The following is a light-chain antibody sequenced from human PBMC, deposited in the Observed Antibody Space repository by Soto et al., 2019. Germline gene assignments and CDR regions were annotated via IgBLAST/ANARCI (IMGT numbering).Light chain of an antibody. CDR3: QQYYDKPPRT. J-gene: IGKJ4*01. Sequence: EIVFTQSPSTLSLSPGERATLSCRASQSVSSYLAWYQQKPGQPPRLLIYSASNRATGIPDRFSGSGSGTDITLTISRLEAEDFAVYYCQQYYDKPPRTFGGGIKVDIK. CDR1: QSVSSY. CDR2: SAS. V-gene: IGKV3-11*01.